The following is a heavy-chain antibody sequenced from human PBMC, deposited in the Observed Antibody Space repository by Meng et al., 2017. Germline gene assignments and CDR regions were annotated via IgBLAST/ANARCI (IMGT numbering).Heavy chain of an antibody. D-gene: IGHD5-18*01. J-gene: IGHJ3*02. CDR3: ARGRGYSYGYRGGAFDI. V-gene: IGHV4-34*01. Sequence: QVQLQQWVAGLLKPSETLSLTCAVYGGSFSGYYWSWIRQPPGKGLEWIGEINHSGSTNYNPSLKSRVTISVDTSKNQFSLKLSSVTAADTAVYYCARGRGYSYGYRGGAFDIWGQGTMVTVSS. CDR2: INHSGST. CDR1: GGSFSGYY.